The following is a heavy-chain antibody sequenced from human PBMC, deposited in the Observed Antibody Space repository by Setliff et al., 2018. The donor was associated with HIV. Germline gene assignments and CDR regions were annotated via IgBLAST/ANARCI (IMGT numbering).Heavy chain of an antibody. V-gene: IGHV1-2*02. CDR2: INPNSGGT. D-gene: IGHD3-9*01. CDR3: ARVPHLGYYDILTGYTDY. Sequence: ASVKVSCKASGYTFITYYMHWVRQAPGQGLEWMGIINPNSGGTNYAQKFQGRVTMTRDTSISTAYMELSRLRSDDTAVYYCARVPHLGYYDILTGYTDYWGQGTLVTVSS. CDR1: GYTFITYY. J-gene: IGHJ4*02.